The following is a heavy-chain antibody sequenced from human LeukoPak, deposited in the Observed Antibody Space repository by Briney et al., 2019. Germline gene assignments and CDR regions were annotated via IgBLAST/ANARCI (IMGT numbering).Heavy chain of an antibody. Sequence: PGGSLRLSCAASGLSVSSNCLSWVRQAPGKGLEWVSFINSGNRTFYADAVKGRFTISRDNSKSTLYVQMNSPRADDTAVYYGATKGGSSNYYGMGVWGQGTTVTVSS. D-gene: IGHD2-15*01. V-gene: IGHV3-66*01. CDR2: INSGNRT. CDR3: ATKGGSSNYYGMGV. J-gene: IGHJ6*02. CDR1: GLSVSSNC.